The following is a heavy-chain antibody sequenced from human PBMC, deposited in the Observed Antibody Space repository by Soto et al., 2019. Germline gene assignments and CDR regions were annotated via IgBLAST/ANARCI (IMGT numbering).Heavy chain of an antibody. CDR2: ISCDGGST. CDR1: GLTFDDYT. V-gene: IGHV3-43*01. Sequence: PGGSLRLSCAASGLTFDDYTMHWVRQAPGKGLEWVSLISCDGGSTYYADSVKGRLTISRDNAKNTLYLQMNSLRAEDTAIYYCAKGSGSGLGAFDMWGQGTMVTVSS. J-gene: IGHJ3*02. CDR3: AKGSGSGLGAFDM. D-gene: IGHD3-10*01.